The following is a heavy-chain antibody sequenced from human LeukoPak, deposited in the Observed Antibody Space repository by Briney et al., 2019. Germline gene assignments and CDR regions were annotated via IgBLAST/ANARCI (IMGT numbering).Heavy chain of an antibody. D-gene: IGHD2-2*01. CDR1: GFTFSAYG. CDR3: TRDASLYADDY. J-gene: IGHJ4*02. V-gene: IGHV3-33*01. CDR2: IWANGITE. Sequence: GGSLRLSCAASGFTFSAYGMHWVRQAPGKGLEWVAVIWANGITEHYADSVKGRFTISRDNSKSTLYLQMNSLTAEDTAIYYCTRDASLYADDYWGQGTLVTVSS.